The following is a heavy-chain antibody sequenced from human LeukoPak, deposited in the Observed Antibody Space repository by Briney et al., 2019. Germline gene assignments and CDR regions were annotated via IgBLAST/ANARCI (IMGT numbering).Heavy chain of an antibody. CDR2: INTDGSST. J-gene: IGHJ6*03. Sequence: GGSLRLSCAASGFTFSSYWMHWVRQAPGKGLVWVSRINTDGSSTSYADSVKGRFTISRDNAKNTLYLQMNSLRAEDTAVYYCARGRGVRGSSHYYMDVWGKGTTVTVSS. V-gene: IGHV3-74*01. CDR1: GFTFSSYW. D-gene: IGHD3-16*01. CDR3: ARGRGVRGSSHYYMDV.